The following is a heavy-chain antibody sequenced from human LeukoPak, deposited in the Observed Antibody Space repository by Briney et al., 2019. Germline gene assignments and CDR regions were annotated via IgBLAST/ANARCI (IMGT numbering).Heavy chain of an antibody. J-gene: IGHJ4*02. CDR3: AGRGGGVNH. V-gene: IGHV3-7*01. D-gene: IGHD4-23*01. CDR2: ISPDGSAR. CDR1: GFDFATYW. Sequence: PGGSLRLSCSASGFDFATYWINWVRQAPGKGLEWVANISPDGSARYVDAVRGRFTTSRDNATNSLSMEMNSLRAEDTAVYYCAGRGGGVNHWGQGTLVTVSS.